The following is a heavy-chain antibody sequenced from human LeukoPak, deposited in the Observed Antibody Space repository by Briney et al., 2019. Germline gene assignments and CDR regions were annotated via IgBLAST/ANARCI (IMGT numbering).Heavy chain of an antibody. CDR1: GYTFTGFY. J-gene: IGHJ4*02. CDR3: ARGDFLTGYSTYSFDY. CDR2: INPNSGAT. D-gene: IGHD3-9*01. V-gene: IGHV1-2*02. Sequence: ASVKVSCKASGYTFTGFYMHWVRQAPGQGLEWMGWINPNSGATNYSLNFQGRVTMTRDSPITTAYMELSWLRSDDTAVFYCARGDFLTGYSTYSFDYWGQGTLVTVSS.